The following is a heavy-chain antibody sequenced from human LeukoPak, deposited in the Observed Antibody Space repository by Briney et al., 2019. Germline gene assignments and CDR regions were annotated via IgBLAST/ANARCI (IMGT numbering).Heavy chain of an antibody. Sequence: PGRSLRLSCAASGFTFSSYGMHWVRQAPGKGLEWVAVIWYDGSNKYYVDSVKGRFTISRDNSKNTLYLQMNSLRAEDTAVYYCAKEGSSWYYWGQGTLVTVSS. CDR2: IWYDGSNK. J-gene: IGHJ4*02. V-gene: IGHV3-33*06. CDR3: AKEGSSWYY. D-gene: IGHD6-13*01. CDR1: GFTFSSYG.